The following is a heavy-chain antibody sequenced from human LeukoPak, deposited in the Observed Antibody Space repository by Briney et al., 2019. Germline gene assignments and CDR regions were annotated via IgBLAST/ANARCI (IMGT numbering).Heavy chain of an antibody. D-gene: IGHD3-10*01. V-gene: IGHV4-59*01. Sequence: SETLSLACTVAGGSISSYYCRWIRQPTCKGLELIGYIYDSGSTNYNPSLKSRVTISVDTSNNQFSLKLSSVTAADTAVYYCARGFGELLFDYWGQGTLVTVSS. CDR2: IYDSGST. CDR1: GGSISSYY. J-gene: IGHJ4*02. CDR3: ARGFGELLFDY.